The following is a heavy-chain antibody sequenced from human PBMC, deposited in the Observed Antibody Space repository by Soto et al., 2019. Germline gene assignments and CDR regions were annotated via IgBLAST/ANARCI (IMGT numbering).Heavy chain of an antibody. CDR1: GFTFSSYS. CDR3: ASGGTTHYYGMDV. V-gene: IGHV3-21*01. D-gene: IGHD1-7*01. CDR2: ISSSSSYI. Sequence: PGGSLRLSCAVSGFTFSSYSMNWVRQAPGKGLEWVSSISSSSSYIYYADSVKGRFTISRDNAKNSLYLQMNSLRAEDTAVYYCASGGTTHYYGMDVWGQGTTVTVSS. J-gene: IGHJ6*02.